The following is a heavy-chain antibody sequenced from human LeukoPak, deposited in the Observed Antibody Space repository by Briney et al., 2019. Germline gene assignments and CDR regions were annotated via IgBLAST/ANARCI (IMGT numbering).Heavy chain of an antibody. J-gene: IGHJ4*02. CDR1: GYTFTSYG. CDR2: ISAYNGNT. Sequence: SVKVSCKASGYTFTSYGISWVRQAPGQGLEWMGWISAYNGNTNYAQKLQGRVTMTTDTSTSTAYMALRSLRSDDTAVYHCARDDWLGYCSGGSCLVDYWGQGTLVTVSS. D-gene: IGHD2-15*01. V-gene: IGHV1-18*01. CDR3: ARDDWLGYCSGGSCLVDY.